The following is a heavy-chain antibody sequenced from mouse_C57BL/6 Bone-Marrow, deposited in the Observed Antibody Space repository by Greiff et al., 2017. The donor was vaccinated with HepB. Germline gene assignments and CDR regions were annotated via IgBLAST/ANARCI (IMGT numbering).Heavy chain of an antibody. CDR1: GYTFTDYY. Sequence: VQLQQSGAELVKPGASVKISCKASGYTFTDYYINWVKQRPGQGLEWIGKIGPGSGSTYYNEKFKGKATLTVDKSSSTAYLQLSSLTSEDSAVYYCARPTGCAMDYWGQGTSVTVSS. D-gene: IGHD4-1*01. J-gene: IGHJ4*01. CDR3: ARPTGCAMDY. CDR2: IGPGSGST. V-gene: IGHV1-77*01.